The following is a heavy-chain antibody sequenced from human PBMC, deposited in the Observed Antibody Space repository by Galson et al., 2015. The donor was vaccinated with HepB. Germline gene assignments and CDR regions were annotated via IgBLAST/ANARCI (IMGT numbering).Heavy chain of an antibody. CDR1: GFTFSSYG. J-gene: IGHJ4*02. CDR3: AKDHRSYYDILTGYPPEGPSDY. D-gene: IGHD3-9*01. Sequence: SLRLSCAASGFTFSSYGMHWVRQAPGKGLEWVAVISYDGSNKYYADSVKGRFTISRDNSKNTLYLQMNSLRAEDTAVYYCAKDHRSYYDILTGYPPEGPSDYWGQGTLVTVSS. V-gene: IGHV3-30*18. CDR2: ISYDGSNK.